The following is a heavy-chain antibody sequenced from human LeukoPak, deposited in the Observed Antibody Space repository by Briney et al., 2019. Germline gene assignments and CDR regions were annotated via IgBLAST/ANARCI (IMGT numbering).Heavy chain of an antibody. D-gene: IGHD4-17*01. CDR3: ARGVNGDSRFDP. V-gene: IGHV3-74*01. CDR1: GFTFSSYW. Sequence: GGSLRLPCAASGFTFSSYWMHWVRQVPGKGLVWVSRINSDGSNTRYADSVKGRFTISRDNAKNTLYLQMNSLRAEDTAVYYCARGVNGDSRFDPWGQGTLVTVSS. CDR2: INSDGSNT. J-gene: IGHJ5*02.